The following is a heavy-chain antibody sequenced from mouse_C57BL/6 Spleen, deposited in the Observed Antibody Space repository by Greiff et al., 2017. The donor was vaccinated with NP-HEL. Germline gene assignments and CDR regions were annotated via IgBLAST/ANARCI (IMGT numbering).Heavy chain of an antibody. D-gene: IGHD2-4*01. Sequence: QVQLQQPGAELVKPGASVKLSCKASGYTFTSYWMHWVKQRPGQGLEWIGMIHPNSGSTNYNEKFKSKATLTVDKSSSTAYMQLSSLTSEDSAVYYCASNDYGVGAMDYWGQGTSVTVSS. CDR3: ASNDYGVGAMDY. CDR1: GYTFTSYW. CDR2: IHPNSGST. V-gene: IGHV1-64*01. J-gene: IGHJ4*01.